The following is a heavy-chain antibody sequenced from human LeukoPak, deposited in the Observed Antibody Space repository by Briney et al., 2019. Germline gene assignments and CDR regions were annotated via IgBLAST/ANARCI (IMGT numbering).Heavy chain of an antibody. J-gene: IGHJ4*02. V-gene: IGHV3-74*01. CDR2: IKSDGTYT. Sequence: GGSLRLSCAASGFTFSRHWMHWVRQAPGKGLVCVSRIKSDGTYTSYADSVKGRFTISRDNAKNTVYLQMNSLRAEDTAVYYCVRDDDTYGLDYWGQGTPVTVSS. D-gene: IGHD3-10*01. CDR3: VRDDDTYGLDY. CDR1: GFTFSRHW.